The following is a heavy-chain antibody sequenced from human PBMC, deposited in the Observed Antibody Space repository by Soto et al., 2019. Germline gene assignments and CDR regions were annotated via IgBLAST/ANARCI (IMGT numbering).Heavy chain of an antibody. CDR2: ISGYNGDT. V-gene: IGHV1-18*01. Sequence: QVLLVQSGAEVKKPGASVKVSCKTSGYTFSSYGISWVRQAPGQGLEWMGWISGYNGDTNYAQKFQGRVTITTDTTTSTAYMELRNLRFDDSAVYYCARDPRSGRISGEGAYTHPSMDVWGKGTTVTVSS. CDR1: GYTFSSYG. D-gene: IGHD3-3*01. J-gene: IGHJ6*03. CDR3: ARDPRSGRISGEGAYTHPSMDV.